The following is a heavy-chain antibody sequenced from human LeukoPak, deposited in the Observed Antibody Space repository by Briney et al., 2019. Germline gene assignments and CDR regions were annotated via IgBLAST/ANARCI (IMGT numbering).Heavy chain of an antibody. D-gene: IGHD1-26*01. J-gene: IGHJ5*02. Sequence: ASVTVSCKASGYTFTIYYMHWVRQAPGQGLEWVGVINPSVGSTSYAQKFQGRVTMTRDTSTSTVYMEVSSLRSEDTAVYYCARDLVGATHWFDPWGQGTLVTVSS. CDR1: GYTFTIYY. CDR3: ARDLVGATHWFDP. CDR2: INPSVGST. V-gene: IGHV1-46*01.